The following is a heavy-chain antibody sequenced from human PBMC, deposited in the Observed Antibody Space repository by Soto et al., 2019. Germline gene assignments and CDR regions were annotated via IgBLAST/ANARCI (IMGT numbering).Heavy chain of an antibody. V-gene: IGHV1-58*01. CDR3: AVDATAWQPMVPSDY. CDR2: IAVGSGYT. D-gene: IGHD2-8*01. J-gene: IGHJ4*02. Sequence: ASVKVYCKASGFTFTSYAFPWVRQARGQRLEWIGWIAVGSGYTNYAQRFQDRVTLTRDMSTATTYMELSRLTSEDTAVYYCAVDATAWQPMVPSDYWGQGTLVTVSS. CDR1: GFTFTSYA.